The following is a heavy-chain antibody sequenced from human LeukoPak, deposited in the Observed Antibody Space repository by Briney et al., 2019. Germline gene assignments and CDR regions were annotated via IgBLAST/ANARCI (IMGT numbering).Heavy chain of an antibody. Sequence: GGSLRLSCAASGFTFGSYWMHWVRQAPGQGLVWVSRINPDGSSTTYTDSVKGRFTVSRDNAKSTLWLQMNSLRAEDTAVYYCARNLGGGRSSWGQGTLVTVSS. CDR1: GFTFGSYW. J-gene: IGHJ5*02. CDR2: INPDGSST. D-gene: IGHD3-16*01. V-gene: IGHV3-74*01. CDR3: ARNLGGGRSS.